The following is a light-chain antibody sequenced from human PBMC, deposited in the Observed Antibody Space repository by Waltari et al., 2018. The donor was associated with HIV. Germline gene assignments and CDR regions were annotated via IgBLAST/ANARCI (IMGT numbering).Light chain of an antibody. CDR1: SSDIGTYNH. V-gene: IGLV2-14*03. J-gene: IGLJ3*02. CDR2: DVN. CDR3: SSYITTGTIL. Sequence: QSALTQPASVSGSLGQSLTIPCIGSSSDIGTYNHVSWYQQYPDKAPLLLIRDVNTRHSGIPFRFSASKSGKTATLTISGLQAEDEADYYCSSYITTGTILFGGGTKVTVL.